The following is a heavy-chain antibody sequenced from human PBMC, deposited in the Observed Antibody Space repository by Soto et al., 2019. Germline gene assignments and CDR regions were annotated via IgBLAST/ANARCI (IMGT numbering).Heavy chain of an antibody. J-gene: IGHJ4*02. D-gene: IGHD1-26*01. CDR2: IYSGGST. CDR1: GFTVSSNY. CDR3: ARELSSGSYFDY. Sequence: EVQLVETGGGLIQPGGSLRLSCAASGFTVSSNYMSWVRQAPGKGLVWVSVIYSGGSTYYADSVKGRFTISRDNSKNTLYLQMNSLRAEDTAVYYCARELSSGSYFDYWGQGTLVTVSS. V-gene: IGHV3-53*02.